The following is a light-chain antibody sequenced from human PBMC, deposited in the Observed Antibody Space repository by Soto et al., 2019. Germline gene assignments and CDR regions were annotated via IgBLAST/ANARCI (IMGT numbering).Light chain of an antibody. Sequence: EVVLTQSPGTLSLSPGERATLSCRASQSVTNNYLAWYQQRPGLAPRLLIYDASNRATGIPARFSGSGSGTDFTLTIGRLEPEDFAVYYCQQYGTLPITFGQGTRLEIK. CDR1: QSVTNNY. V-gene: IGKV3-20*01. CDR3: QQYGTLPIT. CDR2: DAS. J-gene: IGKJ5*01.